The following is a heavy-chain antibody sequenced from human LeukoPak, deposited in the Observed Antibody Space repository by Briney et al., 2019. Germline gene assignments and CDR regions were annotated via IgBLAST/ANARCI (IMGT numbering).Heavy chain of an antibody. J-gene: IGHJ4*02. V-gene: IGHV4-38-2*02. Sequence: SETLSLTCTVSGYSISSGYYWGWIRQPPGKGLEWIGSIYHSGSIGYADSVKGRFTISRDNAKNSLNLEMNSLRADDTAVYYYARDLVVGGLPPTKFDYWGRGTLVTVSS. CDR1: GYSISSGYY. D-gene: IGHD2-15*01. CDR2: IYHSGSI. CDR3: ARDLVVGGLPPTKFDY.